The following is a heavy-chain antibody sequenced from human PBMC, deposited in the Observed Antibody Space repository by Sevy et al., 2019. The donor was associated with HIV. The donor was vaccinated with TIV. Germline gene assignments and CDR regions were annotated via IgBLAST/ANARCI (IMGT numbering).Heavy chain of an antibody. CDR2: ISYDGSNK. Sequence: GGSLRLSCAASGFTFSSYGMHWVRQAPGKGLEGVAVISYDGSNKYYGDSVKGRFTISRGNSKNTLYLQRNSLRAEDTAVYYCAKWSMGGARWLQLGAFDIWGQGTMVTVSS. V-gene: IGHV3-30*18. J-gene: IGHJ3*02. CDR3: AKWSMGGARWLQLGAFDI. CDR1: GFTFSSYG. D-gene: IGHD5-12*01.